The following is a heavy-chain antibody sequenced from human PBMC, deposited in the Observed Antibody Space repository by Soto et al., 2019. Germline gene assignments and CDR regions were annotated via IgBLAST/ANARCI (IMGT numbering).Heavy chain of an antibody. CDR3: AKGGLPHECSSTSCYIPLWYYYGMDV. D-gene: IGHD2-2*02. V-gene: IGHV3-30*18. Sequence: QVQLVESGGGVVQPGRSLRLSCAPSGFTFSSYGMHWFRQAPGKGLEWVAVLSYDGSNKYYADSVKGRFTISRDNSNNTLYLERNSLRAEDTAVYYCAKGGLPHECSSTSCYIPLWYYYGMDVCGQGTTVTVSS. J-gene: IGHJ6*02. CDR2: LSYDGSNK. CDR1: GFTFSSYG.